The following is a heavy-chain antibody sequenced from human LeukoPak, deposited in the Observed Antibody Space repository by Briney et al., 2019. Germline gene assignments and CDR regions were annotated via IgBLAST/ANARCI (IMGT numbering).Heavy chain of an antibody. CDR3: ARDSAGLT. CDR2: ISGRDYST. D-gene: IGHD6-19*01. V-gene: IGHV3-23*01. CDR1: GFTFSTYA. Sequence: PGWSLRLSCVASGFTFSTYAMSWVRQSPGKGLECVSTISGRDYSTFYADSVKGRFTISRDNAKNTLYLQMNSLRVEDTAVYYCARDSAGLTWGQGTLVTVSS. J-gene: IGHJ5*02.